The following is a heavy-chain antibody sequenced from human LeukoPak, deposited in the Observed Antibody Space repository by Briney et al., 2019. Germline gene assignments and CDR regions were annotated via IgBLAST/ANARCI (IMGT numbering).Heavy chain of an antibody. CDR3: ARLNMVRGVIKVFGY. D-gene: IGHD3-10*01. CDR1: DGSVSGYY. Sequence: SETLSLTCAVYDGSVSGYYWSWIRQPPGKGLEWIGEINHSGSTNYNPSLKSRVTISVDTSKNQFSLKLSSVTAADTAVYYCARLNMVRGVIKVFGYWGQGTLVTVPS. V-gene: IGHV4-34*01. J-gene: IGHJ4*02. CDR2: INHSGST.